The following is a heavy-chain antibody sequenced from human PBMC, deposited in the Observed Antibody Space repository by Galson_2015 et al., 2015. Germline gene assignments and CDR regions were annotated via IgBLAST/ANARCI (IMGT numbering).Heavy chain of an antibody. Sequence: SLRLSCAASGFTFSSYWMHWVRQAPGKGLVWVSRINSDGSSTSYADSVKGRFTISRDNAKNTLYLQMNSLRAEDTAVYYCARVTAAGDFDYWGQGTLVTVSS. CDR1: GFTFSSYW. CDR3: ARVTAAGDFDY. CDR2: INSDGSST. D-gene: IGHD6-13*01. J-gene: IGHJ4*02. V-gene: IGHV3-74*01.